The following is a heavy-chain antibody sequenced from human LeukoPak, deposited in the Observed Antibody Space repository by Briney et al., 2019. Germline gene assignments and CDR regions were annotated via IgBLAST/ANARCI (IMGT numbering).Heavy chain of an antibody. D-gene: IGHD3-9*01. CDR1: GGSFSGYY. V-gene: IGHV4-34*01. CDR3: ARAYYDILTGYYKVGSHWFDP. J-gene: IGHJ5*02. CDR2: INHSGST. Sequence: PSETLSLTCAVYGGSFSGYYWSWIRQPPGKGLEWIGEINHSGSTNYNPSLKSRVTISVDTSKNQFSLKLSSVTAADTAVYYCARAYYDILTGYYKVGSHWFDPWGQGTLVTVS.